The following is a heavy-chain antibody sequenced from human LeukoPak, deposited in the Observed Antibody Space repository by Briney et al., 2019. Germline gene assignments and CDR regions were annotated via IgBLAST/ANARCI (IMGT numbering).Heavy chain of an antibody. CDR1: GDSISSTTFY. CDR2: IYYSGST. CDR3: ARHRTTVIAVPGMPFDFDY. V-gene: IGHV4-39*01. J-gene: IGHJ4*02. D-gene: IGHD6-19*01. Sequence: SETLSLTCTVSGDSISSTTFYWGWIRQPPGKGLEWIGTIYYSGSTYYNPSLKSRVTISVDTSKNQFSLKLTSLIAADTAVYYWARHRTTVIAVPGMPFDFDYWGQGTLVTVSS.